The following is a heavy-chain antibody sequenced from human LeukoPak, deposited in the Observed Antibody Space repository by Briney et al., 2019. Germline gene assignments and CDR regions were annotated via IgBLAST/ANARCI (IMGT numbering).Heavy chain of an antibody. Sequence: GGSLRLSCAASGFTFSSYAMHWVRQAPGKGLERVAVISYDGSNKYYADSVKGRFTISRDNAKNSLYLQMSSLRAEDTAVYYCARKGELERRRSWDCWGQGTLVTVSS. D-gene: IGHD1-1*01. CDR2: ISYDGSNK. CDR3: ARKGELERRRSWDC. J-gene: IGHJ4*02. CDR1: GFTFSSYA. V-gene: IGHV3-30*04.